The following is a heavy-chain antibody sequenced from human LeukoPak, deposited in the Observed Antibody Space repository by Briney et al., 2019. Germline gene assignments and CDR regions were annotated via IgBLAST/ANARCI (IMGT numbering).Heavy chain of an antibody. CDR1: GFSSKTYW. V-gene: IGHV3-7*04. J-gene: IGHJ5*02. CDR2: IKQDGSEK. Sequence: PGGSLRLSCAASGFSSKTYWLDWVRQAPGKGLEWVANIKQDGSEKYYVDSVKGRFTISTDIAKRSLYLQMNSLRAEDTAVYYCAGGGSWGQGTLVTVSS. CDR3: AGGGS.